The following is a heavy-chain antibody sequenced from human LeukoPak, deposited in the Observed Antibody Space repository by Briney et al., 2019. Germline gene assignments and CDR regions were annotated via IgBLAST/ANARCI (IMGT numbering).Heavy chain of an antibody. CDR3: ATDGAGFDT. CDR1: GFTFNDYY. CDR2: INIGGTNT. V-gene: IGHV3-11*01. J-gene: IGHJ5*02. Sequence: GGSLRLSCAASGFTFNDYYRSWIRQAPGKGLEWLSYINIGGTNTHYADSVKGRFTISRDNAKKSLYLKMNNLRAEDTAVYYCATDGAGFDTWGQGVLVTVSS.